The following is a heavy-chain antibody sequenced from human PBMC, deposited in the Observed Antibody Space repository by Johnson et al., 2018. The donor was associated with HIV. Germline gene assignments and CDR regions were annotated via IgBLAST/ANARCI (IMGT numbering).Heavy chain of an antibody. V-gene: IGHV3-74*02. CDR3: ARVLRGVATPAFDI. J-gene: IGHJ3*02. Sequence: VQLVESGGGLVQPGGSLRLSCAASGFTFSSYWMHWVRQAPGKGLVWVSRINSDGSSTSYADSVKGRFTISRDNAKNTLYLQMNSLRAGDTAVYYCARVLRGVATPAFDIWGQGTMVTVSS. D-gene: IGHD3-3*01. CDR1: GFTFSSYW. CDR2: INSDGSST.